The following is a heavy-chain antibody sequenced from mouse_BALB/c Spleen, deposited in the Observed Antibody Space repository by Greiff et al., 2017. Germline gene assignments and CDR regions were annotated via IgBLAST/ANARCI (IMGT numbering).Heavy chain of an antibody. J-gene: IGHJ3*01. CDR3: ARAITTATWFAY. CDR2: INPSTGYT. V-gene: IGHV1-7*01. CDR1: GYTFTSYW. D-gene: IGHD1-2*01. Sequence: VQLQQSGAELAKPGASVKMSCKASGYTFTSYWMHWVKQRPGQGLEWIGYINPSTGYTEYNQKFKDKATLTADKSSSTAYMQLSSLTSEDSAVYYCARAITTATWFAYWGQGTLVTVSA.